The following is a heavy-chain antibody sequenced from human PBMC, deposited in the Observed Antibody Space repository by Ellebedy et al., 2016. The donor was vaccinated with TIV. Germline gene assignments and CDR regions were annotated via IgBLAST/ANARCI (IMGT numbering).Heavy chain of an antibody. CDR3: VRESTIEWLDY. V-gene: IGHV3-21*01. CDR2: IDTGGYS. D-gene: IGHD5-24*01. Sequence: PGGSLRLSCATSGFTLSTHSMNRVRQAPGKGLEWISSIDTGGYSYYAESVKGRFTISRDNAKNLLYVQMNSLRVEDTAVYFCVRESTIEWLDYWGQGTLVTVSS. J-gene: IGHJ4*02. CDR1: GFTLSTHS.